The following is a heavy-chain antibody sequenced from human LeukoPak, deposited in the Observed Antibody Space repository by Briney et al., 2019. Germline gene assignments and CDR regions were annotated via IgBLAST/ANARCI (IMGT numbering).Heavy chain of an antibody. V-gene: IGHV4-59*01. Sequence: SETLSLTCAVYGGSFSGYYWMWIRQPPGKGLEWIGYINYIGSTNYNPSLKSRVTISVDTSKNQFSLKLSSVTAADTAVYYCARGGTRLYSAGSLDYWGQGTLVTVSS. CDR2: INYIGST. D-gene: IGHD6-25*01. CDR1: GGSFSGYY. J-gene: IGHJ4*02. CDR3: ARGGTRLYSAGSLDY.